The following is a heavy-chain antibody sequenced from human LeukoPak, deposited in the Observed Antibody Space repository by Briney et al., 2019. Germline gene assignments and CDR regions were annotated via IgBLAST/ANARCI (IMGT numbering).Heavy chain of an antibody. V-gene: IGHV3-23*01. J-gene: IGHJ6*02. Sequence: PGGSLRLSCTASGFTFSNYAMTCVRQAPGKGLEWVSSISGTGGRTYSADSVKGRFTISRDNSKNTLYLQMKNLRVEHTAVYYCAKGLHGGVGYGVDVWGQGTTVSVSS. D-gene: IGHD3-16*01. CDR3: AKGLHGGVGYGVDV. CDR2: ISGTGGRT. CDR1: GFTFSNYA.